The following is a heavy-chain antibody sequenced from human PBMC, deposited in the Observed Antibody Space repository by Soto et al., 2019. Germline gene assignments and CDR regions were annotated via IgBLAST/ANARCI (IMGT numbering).Heavy chain of an antibody. V-gene: IGHV4-31*03. CDR2: IYYSGST. D-gene: IGHD3-22*01. J-gene: IGHJ6*02. CDR3: ARDWYYYDSSGYYYYYYGMDV. Sequence: TLSLTCTVSGGSISSGGYYWSWIRQHPGKGLEWIGYIYYSGSTYYNPSLKSRVTISVDTSKNQFSLKLSSVTAADTAVYYCARDWYYYDSSGYYYYYYGMDVWGQGTTVTVSS. CDR1: GGSISSGGYY.